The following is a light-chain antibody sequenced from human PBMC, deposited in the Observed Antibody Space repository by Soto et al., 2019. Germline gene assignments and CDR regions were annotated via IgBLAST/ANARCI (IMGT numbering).Light chain of an antibody. CDR2: AAS. CDR1: QGIGVY. CDR3: QKYNSAPLT. J-gene: IGKJ4*01. V-gene: IGKV1-27*01. Sequence: DIQMTQSQSSLSASLGDRVTITCRASQGIGVYLAWFQQKPGKVPRLLIYAASALQSGVPSRFSGGGSGTDFTLTINSLQPEDVATYYCQKYNSAPLTFGGGTKVEIK.